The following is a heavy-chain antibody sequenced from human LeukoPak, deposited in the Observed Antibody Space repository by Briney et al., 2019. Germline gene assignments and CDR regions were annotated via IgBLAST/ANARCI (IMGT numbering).Heavy chain of an antibody. J-gene: IGHJ4*02. CDR1: GGSISSYY. D-gene: IGHD5-18*01. V-gene: IGHV4-59*01. CDR2: IYYSGST. CDR3: VRVPSGYSYGLFDY. Sequence: SETLSLTCTVSGGSISSYYWNWLRQPPGKGLEWIGYIYYSGSTNYNPSLKSRVTISVDTSKNQFSLKLSSVTAADTAVYYCVRVPSGYSYGLFDYWGQGTLVTVSS.